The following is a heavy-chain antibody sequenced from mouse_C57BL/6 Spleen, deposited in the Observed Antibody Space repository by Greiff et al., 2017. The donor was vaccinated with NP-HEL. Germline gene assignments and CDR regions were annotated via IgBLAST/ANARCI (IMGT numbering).Heavy chain of an antibody. Sequence: VKVVESGAELVKPGASVKLSCKASGYTFTEYTIHWVKQRSGQGLEWIGWFYPGSGSIKYNEKFKDKATLTADKSSSTVYMELSRLTSEDSAVYFCARHETTVVANWYFDVWGTGTTVTVSS. CDR3: ARHETTVVANWYFDV. D-gene: IGHD1-1*01. J-gene: IGHJ1*03. CDR2: FYPGSGSI. CDR1: GYTFTEYT. V-gene: IGHV1-62-2*01.